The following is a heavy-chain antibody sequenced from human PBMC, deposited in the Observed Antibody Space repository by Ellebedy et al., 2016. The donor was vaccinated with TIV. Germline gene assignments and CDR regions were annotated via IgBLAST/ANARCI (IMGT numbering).Heavy chain of an antibody. V-gene: IGHV3-21*01. D-gene: IGHD2-2*01. CDR2: ISSSSSYI. Sequence: GGSLRLXXAASGFTFSSYSMNWVRQAPGKGLEWVSSISSSSSYIYYADSVKGRFTISRDNAKNSLYLQMNSLRAEDTAVYYCARDSSSLGAEFDPWGQGTLATVSS. CDR3: ARDSSSLGAEFDP. CDR1: GFTFSSYS. J-gene: IGHJ5*02.